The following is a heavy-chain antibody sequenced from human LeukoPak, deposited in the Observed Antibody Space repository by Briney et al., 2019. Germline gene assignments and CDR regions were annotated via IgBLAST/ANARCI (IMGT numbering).Heavy chain of an antibody. CDR2: INHSGST. CDR1: GGSFSGYY. V-gene: IGHV4-34*01. J-gene: IGHJ4*02. CDR3: ARGNRYCSSTSCRTFDY. D-gene: IGHD2-2*01. Sequence: SETLSLTCAVCGGSFSGYYWSWIRQPPGKGLEWIGEINHSGSTNYNPPLKSRVTISVDTSKNQFSLKLSSVTAADTAVYYCARGNRYCSSTSCRTFDYWGQGTLVTVSS.